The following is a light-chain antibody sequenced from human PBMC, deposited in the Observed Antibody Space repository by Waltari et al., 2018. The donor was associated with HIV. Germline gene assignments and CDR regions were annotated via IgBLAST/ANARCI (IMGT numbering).Light chain of an antibody. J-gene: IGKJ4*01. CDR1: QNVFYSSNNKNY. V-gene: IGKV4-1*01. CDR2: WAS. Sequence: DIVMTQSPDSLAVSLCARATIKCKSRQNVFYSSNNKNYLSWYQHKPGQPPKLIIYWASSRQSGVPDRFSGSGSGTDFTLTISSLQAEDVAVYFCQQTYTIPPTFGGGTKVEIK. CDR3: QQTYTIPPT.